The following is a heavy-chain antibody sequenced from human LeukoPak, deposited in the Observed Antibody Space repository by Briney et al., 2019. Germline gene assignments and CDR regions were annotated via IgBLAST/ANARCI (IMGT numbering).Heavy chain of an antibody. D-gene: IGHD4-11*01. Sequence: PGGSLRLSCAASGFTFSSYAMHWVRQAPGKGLEWVAVISYDGSNKYYADSVKGRFTISRDNSKNTLYLQMNSLRAEDTAVYYCARDVAYSNYAIDYWGQGTLVTVSS. CDR3: ARDVAYSNYAIDY. CDR2: ISYDGSNK. J-gene: IGHJ4*02. V-gene: IGHV3-30-3*01. CDR1: GFTFSSYA.